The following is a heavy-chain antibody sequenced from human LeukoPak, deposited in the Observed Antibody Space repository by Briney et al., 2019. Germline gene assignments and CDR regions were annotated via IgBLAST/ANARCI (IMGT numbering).Heavy chain of an antibody. D-gene: IGHD6-13*01. CDR2: VNHSGST. V-gene: IGHV4-34*01. J-gene: IGHJ4*02. Sequence: SETLSLTCAVYGESFSGYYWTWIRQPPGKGLEWIGEVNHSGSTNYNPSLKSRVTMSADTSKNQFSLKLNSVTAADTAVYYCAKRGSNTWSDFDYWGQGTLVTVSS. CDR3: AKRGSNTWSDFDY. CDR1: GESFSGYY.